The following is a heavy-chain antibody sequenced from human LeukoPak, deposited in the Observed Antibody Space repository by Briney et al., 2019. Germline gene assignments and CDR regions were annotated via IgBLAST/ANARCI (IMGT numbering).Heavy chain of an antibody. Sequence: SETLSLTCTVSVYSISSGYYWGWIRQPPGKGLEWIGSIYHSGSTYYNPSLKSRVTISVDTSKNQFSLKLSSVTAADTAVYYCAGYGDWYYFDYWGQGTLVTVSS. J-gene: IGHJ4*02. D-gene: IGHD4-17*01. CDR3: AGYGDWYYFDY. CDR2: IYHSGST. CDR1: VYSISSGYY. V-gene: IGHV4-38-2*02.